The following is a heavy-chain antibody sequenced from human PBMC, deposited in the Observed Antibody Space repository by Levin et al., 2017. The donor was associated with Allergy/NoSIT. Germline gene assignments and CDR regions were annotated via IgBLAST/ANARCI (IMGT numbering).Heavy chain of an antibody. V-gene: IGHV4-59*01. CDR3: ARGAVITGLDY. D-gene: IGHD3-22*01. Sequence: SETLSLTCSVSGGYLGSFYWGWIRQPPGKGLEWIGHIYYSGSTNYNPSLKSRVTISVDTSKNQFSLKLNSVTAADTAVYYCARGAVITGLDYWGQGTLVTVSS. J-gene: IGHJ4*02. CDR2: IYYSGST. CDR1: GGYLGSFY.